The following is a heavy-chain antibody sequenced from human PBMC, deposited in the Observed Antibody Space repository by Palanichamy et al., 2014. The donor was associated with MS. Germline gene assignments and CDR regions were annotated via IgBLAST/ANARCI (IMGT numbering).Heavy chain of an antibody. Sequence: EVQLVESGGGLVQPGGSLGLSCAASGITVRSNYMIWVRQAPGMGLEWVSVTSTDDPTYYAKSVQGRFVMSRDTSKNTVYLQMNRLRVEDTAIYYCARVKNHNWYGLGVLDVWGQGTRVTVSS. CDR1: GITVRSNY. V-gene: IGHV3-66*01. CDR3: ARVKNHNWYGLGVLDV. D-gene: IGHD1-20*01. J-gene: IGHJ3*01. CDR2: TSTDDPT.